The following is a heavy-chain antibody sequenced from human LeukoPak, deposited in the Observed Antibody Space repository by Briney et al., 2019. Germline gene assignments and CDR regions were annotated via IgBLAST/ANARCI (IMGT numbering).Heavy chain of an antibody. CDR3: ASGIPSADYYYGMDV. CDR2: MNPNSGNT. J-gene: IGHJ6*02. Sequence: ASVKVSCTASGYTFTSYDINWVRQATGQGLEWMGWMNPNSGNTGYAQKFQGRVTMTRNTSISSAYMELSSLRSEDTAVYYCASGIPSADYYYGMDVWGQGTTVTVSS. V-gene: IGHV1-8*01. D-gene: IGHD4/OR15-4a*01. CDR1: GYTFTSYD.